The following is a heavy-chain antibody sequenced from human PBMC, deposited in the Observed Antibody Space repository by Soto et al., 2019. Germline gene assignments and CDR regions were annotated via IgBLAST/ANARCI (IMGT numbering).Heavy chain of an antibody. V-gene: IGHV1-2*02. D-gene: IGHD5-12*01. Sequence: GASVKVSCKASGYTFTGYYMHWVRQAPGQGLEWMGWINPNSGGTNYAQKFQGRVTMTRDTSISTAYMELSRLRSDDTAMYYCARGLPYIEMATISDYWGQGTLVTVSS. CDR1: GYTFTGYY. CDR3: ARGLPYIEMATISDY. CDR2: INPNSGGT. J-gene: IGHJ4*02.